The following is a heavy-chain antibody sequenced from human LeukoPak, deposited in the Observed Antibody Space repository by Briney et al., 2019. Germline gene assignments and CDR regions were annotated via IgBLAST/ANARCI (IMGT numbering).Heavy chain of an antibody. CDR2: VYPGDSDS. CDR1: GYSFTSYW. CDR3: ARRGSGSDFDY. J-gene: IGHJ4*02. D-gene: IGHD3-10*01. V-gene: IGHV5-51*01. Sequence: GESLKISCKASGYSFTSYWIGWVRQMPGKGLEWMAIVYPGDSDSRYSPSFPGQVTIPADESISTAYLQWSSLKASDTAVYYCARRGSGSDFDYWGQGTLVTVSS.